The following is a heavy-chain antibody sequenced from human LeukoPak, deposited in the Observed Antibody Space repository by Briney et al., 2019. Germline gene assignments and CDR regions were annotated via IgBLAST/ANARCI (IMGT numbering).Heavy chain of an antibody. CDR3: ARLGPSRYDYYYMDV. V-gene: IGHV4-34*01. J-gene: IGHJ6*03. CDR1: GGSFSGYY. Sequence: SETLSLTCAVYGGSFSGYYWSWIRQPPGKGLEWIGEINHSGSTNYNPSLKSRVTISVDTSKNQFSLKLRSASAADTSVYYCARLGPSRYDYYYMDVWGKGTTVTISS. CDR2: INHSGST. D-gene: IGHD3-16*01.